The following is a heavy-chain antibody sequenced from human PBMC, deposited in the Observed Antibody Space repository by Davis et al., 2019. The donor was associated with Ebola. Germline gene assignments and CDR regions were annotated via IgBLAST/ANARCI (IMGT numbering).Heavy chain of an antibody. Sequence: GESLKISCKGSGYSFTSYWIGWVRQLPGKGLEWMGIIYPGDSDTRYSPSFQGQVTISADKSISTAYLQWSSLKASDTAMYYCARTNDYSNYGVYGMDVWGQGTTVTVSS. CDR1: GYSFTSYW. D-gene: IGHD4-11*01. J-gene: IGHJ6*02. CDR2: IYPGDSDT. CDR3: ARTNDYSNYGVYGMDV. V-gene: IGHV5-51*01.